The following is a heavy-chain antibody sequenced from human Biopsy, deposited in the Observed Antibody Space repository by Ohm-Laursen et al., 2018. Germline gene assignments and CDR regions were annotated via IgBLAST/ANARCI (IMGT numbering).Heavy chain of an antibody. CDR2: ISYNERT. CDR3: VREPKTGTAEAWYFDL. V-gene: IGHV4-31*03. D-gene: IGHD3-9*01. Sequence: SETLSLTCIVSGASVKTSGYFWAWIRQRPGKGLEWIGYISYNERTHYNPSLTSRLAISFDTSNNRISLQLRSVSVADTAVYYCVREPKTGTAEAWYFDLWGRGSPVTVPS. J-gene: IGHJ2*01. CDR1: GASVKTSGYF.